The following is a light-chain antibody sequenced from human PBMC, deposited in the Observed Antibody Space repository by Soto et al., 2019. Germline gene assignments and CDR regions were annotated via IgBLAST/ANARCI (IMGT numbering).Light chain of an antibody. CDR1: NSDIGGYSY. CDR3: SSYAGSNIL. CDR2: EVS. J-gene: IGLJ3*02. V-gene: IGLV2-8*01. Sequence: QSALTQPPSASGSPGQSVTISCTGTNSDIGGYSYVSWYQQHPGKAPKLMNYEVSKRPSGVPDRFSGSRSGSTASLTVSGLQAEDDADYYCSSYAGSNILFGGGTKVTVL.